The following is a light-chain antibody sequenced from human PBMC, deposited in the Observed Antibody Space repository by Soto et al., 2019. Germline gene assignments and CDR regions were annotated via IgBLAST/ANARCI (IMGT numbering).Light chain of an antibody. V-gene: IGKV3-11*01. CDR3: QQRTNWPPFS. J-gene: IGKJ2*03. CDR2: ETS. Sequence: EIVLTQSPATLSLSPGERATLSCRASQSVNNYLAWFQQKPGQPPRLLIYETSTRAAGIPARFSGSGSGTDFTLTISSLEPEDFAVYYCQQRTNWPPFSFGQGTKLEIK. CDR1: QSVNNY.